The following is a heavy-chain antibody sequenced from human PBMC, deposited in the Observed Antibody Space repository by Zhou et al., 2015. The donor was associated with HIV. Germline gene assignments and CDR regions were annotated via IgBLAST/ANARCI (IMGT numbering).Heavy chain of an antibody. D-gene: IGHD3-16*01. CDR2: INPSGGST. V-gene: IGHV1-46*01. CDR3: ARAPWRSYDDSAGFDY. J-gene: IGHJ4*02. Sequence: QVQLVQSGAEVKKPGASVKVSCKASGYTFTSYYMHWVRQAPGQGLEWMGIINPSGGSTSYAQKFQGRVTMTRDTSTSTVYMELSSLRSEDTAVYYCARAPWRSYDDSAGFDYWGQGTLVTVSS. CDR1: GYTFTSYY.